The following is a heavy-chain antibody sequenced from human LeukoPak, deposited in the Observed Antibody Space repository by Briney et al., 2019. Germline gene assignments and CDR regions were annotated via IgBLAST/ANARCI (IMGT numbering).Heavy chain of an antibody. CDR3: AKGDYDSSGYSG. CDR1: GFTFDDYA. D-gene: IGHD3-22*01. J-gene: IGHJ4*02. CDR2: ISWNSGSI. V-gene: IGHV3-9*01. Sequence: GRSLRLSCAASGFTFDDYAMHWVRQAPGKGLEGVSGISWNSGSIGYADSVKGRFTISRDNAKNSLYLQMNSLRAEDTALYYCAKGDYDSSGYSGWGQGTLVTVSS.